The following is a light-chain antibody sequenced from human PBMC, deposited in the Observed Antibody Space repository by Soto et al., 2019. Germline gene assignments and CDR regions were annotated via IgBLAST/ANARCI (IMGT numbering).Light chain of an antibody. V-gene: IGLV1-44*01. Sequence: QSVLTQPPSASGTPGQRVTISCSGSNSNIGSNTVNWYQQVPGTAPKLLIYRNNQRPSGVPDRFSGSKSGTSASLAISGLQSEDEADYYCGTWDDSLSGVVFGGGTQLTVL. CDR3: GTWDDSLSGVV. CDR2: RNN. J-gene: IGLJ2*01. CDR1: NSNIGSNT.